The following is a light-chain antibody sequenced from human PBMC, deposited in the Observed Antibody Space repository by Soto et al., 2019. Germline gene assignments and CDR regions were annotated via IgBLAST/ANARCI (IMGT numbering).Light chain of an antibody. CDR3: HQYYSFPRT. Sequence: DIQMAQSPSTLSASVGDRVTITCRASQSISSLLAWYQHKPGKAPKFLIYKASSLQSGVPSRFSGSGSGTEFTLTITSLQPDDFATYYCHQYYSFPRTFGQGTKVDIK. CDR1: QSISSL. J-gene: IGKJ1*01. CDR2: KAS. V-gene: IGKV1-5*03.